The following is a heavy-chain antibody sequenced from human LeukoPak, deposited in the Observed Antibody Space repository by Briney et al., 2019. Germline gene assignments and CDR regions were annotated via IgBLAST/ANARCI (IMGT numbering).Heavy chain of an antibody. CDR2: ISAYNGNT. CDR3: ATVYPIPGSGWFDP. J-gene: IGHJ5*02. V-gene: IGHV1-18*01. CDR1: GYTFTSYG. Sequence: ASVKVSCKASGYTFTSYGISWVRQAPGQGLEWMGWISAYNGNTNYAQKLQGRVTMTTDTSTSTAYMELRSLRSDDTAVYYCATVYPIPGSGWFDPWGQGTLVTVSS. D-gene: IGHD2-21*01.